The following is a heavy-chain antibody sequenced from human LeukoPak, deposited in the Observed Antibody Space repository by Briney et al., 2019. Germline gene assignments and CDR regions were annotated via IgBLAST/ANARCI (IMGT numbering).Heavy chain of an antibody. J-gene: IGHJ6*03. CDR2: INWNGGST. CDR3: ARYSYHDFWSGYMDV. V-gene: IGHV3-20*04. D-gene: IGHD3-3*01. Sequence: GGSLRLSCAASGFTFDDYGMSWVRQAPGKGLEWVSGINWNGGSTGYADSVKGRFTISRDNAKNSLYLQMNSLRAEDTALYYCARYSYHDFWSGYMDVWGKGTTVTVSS. CDR1: GFTFDDYG.